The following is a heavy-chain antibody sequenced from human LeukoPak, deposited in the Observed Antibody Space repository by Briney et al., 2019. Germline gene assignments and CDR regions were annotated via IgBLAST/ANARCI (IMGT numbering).Heavy chain of an antibody. CDR1: GGTFSSYA. Sequence: RASVKVSCKASGGTFSSYAISWVRQAPGQGLEWMGRIIPILGIANYAQKFQGRVTITTDESTSTAYMELSSLRSEDTAVYYCASSPGEGAGYCSSTSCYYAFDIWGQGTMVTVSS. D-gene: IGHD2-2*01. J-gene: IGHJ3*02. CDR3: ASSPGEGAGYCSSTSCYYAFDI. CDR2: IIPILGIA. V-gene: IGHV1-69*04.